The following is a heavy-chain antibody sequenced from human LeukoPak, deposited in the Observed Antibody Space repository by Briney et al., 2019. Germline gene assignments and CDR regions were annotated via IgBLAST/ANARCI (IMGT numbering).Heavy chain of an antibody. CDR2: TNLHGTAV. V-gene: IGHV3-74*01. D-gene: IGHD3-16*01. J-gene: IGHJ4*02. CDR3: ASAYTYVRLGDH. Sequence: GGSLRLPCEVSGLSFSNYWMHWVRQAPGKGLVWVARTNLHGTAVDYADSVKGRFIISRDNAKNTLFLQMNSLRVEDTAVYYCASAYTYVRLGDHWGQGTLVTVSS. CDR1: GLSFSNYW.